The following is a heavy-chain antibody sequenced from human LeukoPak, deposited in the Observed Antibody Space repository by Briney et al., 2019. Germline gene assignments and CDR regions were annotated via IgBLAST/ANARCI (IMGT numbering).Heavy chain of an antibody. J-gene: IGHJ6*02. Sequence: ASVKVSCKASGYTFTGYYMHWVRQAPGQGLEWMVWINPNSGGTNYAQKFQGRVTMTRDTSISTAYMELSRLRSDDTAVYYCARDVEMATIDGYYYGMDVWGQGTTVTVSS. CDR3: ARDVEMATIDGYYYGMDV. CDR2: INPNSGGT. CDR1: GYTFTGYY. D-gene: IGHD5-12*01. V-gene: IGHV1-2*02.